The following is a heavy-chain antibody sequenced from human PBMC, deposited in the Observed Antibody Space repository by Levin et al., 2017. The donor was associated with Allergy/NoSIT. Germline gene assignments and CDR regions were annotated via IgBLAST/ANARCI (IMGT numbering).Heavy chain of an antibody. V-gene: IGHV3-11*05. D-gene: IGHD3-10*01. CDR3: ARGRVPNDY. Sequence: GGSLRLSCAASGFIVSDSYMSWIRQAPGKGLEWVSYISRGNSYTNYLDSVKGRFTISRDNAKNSLYLQMNSLRAEDTAIYYCARGRVPNDYWGQGPMVTVSS. J-gene: IGHJ4*02. CDR1: GFIVSDSY. CDR2: ISRGNSYT.